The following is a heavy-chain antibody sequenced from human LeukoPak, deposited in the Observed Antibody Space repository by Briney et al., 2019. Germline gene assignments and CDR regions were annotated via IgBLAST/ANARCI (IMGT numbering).Heavy chain of an antibody. D-gene: IGHD7-27*01. Sequence: GESLQISCKGTGYRFSAYWIGWVRQMPGKGLEWMGIIYPGDSDTRYSPSFQGQVTISADKSVSTAYLQWSSLKASDTAMYYCARTDRTGDPLDYWGQGTLVTVSS. J-gene: IGHJ4*02. CDR1: GYRFSAYW. CDR3: ARTDRTGDPLDY. V-gene: IGHV5-51*01. CDR2: IYPGDSDT.